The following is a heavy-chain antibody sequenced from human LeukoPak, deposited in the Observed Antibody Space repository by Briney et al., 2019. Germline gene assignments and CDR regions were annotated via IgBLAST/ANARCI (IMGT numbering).Heavy chain of an antibody. V-gene: IGHV3-43*02. J-gene: IGHJ4*02. CDR2: ISGDGDSP. CDR1: GFIFDNYA. CDR3: ARQSETSGWYVY. D-gene: IGHD6-19*01. Sequence: GGSLRLSCTAPGFIFDNYAIHWVRQAPGKGLEGVSHISGDGDSPFCADSVRGRLTLSRDNTRPSLSIEQRSLRGEDTALFCCARQSETSGWYVYWGEGSLVTVSS.